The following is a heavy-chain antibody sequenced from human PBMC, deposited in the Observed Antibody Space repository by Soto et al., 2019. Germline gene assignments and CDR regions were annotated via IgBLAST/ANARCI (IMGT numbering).Heavy chain of an antibody. CDR1: GGSISSADYY. CDR3: ASIWFGDFDY. J-gene: IGHJ4*01. V-gene: IGHV4-30-4*01. D-gene: IGHD3-10*01. Sequence: QVQLQESGPGLVKPSQTLSLTCTVSGGSISSADYYWSWIRQPPGKGLEWIGYFHSSGATYKDPSPKSRVTISVDTSKKQISLELDSVTAADTAVYYCASIWFGDFDYWGHGTLVTVSS. CDR2: FHSSGAT.